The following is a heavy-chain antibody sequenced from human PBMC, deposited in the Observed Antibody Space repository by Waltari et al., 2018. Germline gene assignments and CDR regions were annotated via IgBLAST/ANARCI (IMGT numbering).Heavy chain of an antibody. J-gene: IGHJ4*02. CDR1: GYTFTSYA. Sequence: QVQLVQSGAEVKKPGASVKVSCKASGYTFTSYAMHVVRQAPGQRLEWMGWINAGNGNTKYSQKFQGRVTITRDTSASTAYMELSSLRSEDTAVYYCARVLGSSGSDYWGQGTLVTVSS. CDR3: ARVLGSSGSDY. D-gene: IGHD6-19*01. V-gene: IGHV1-3*01. CDR2: INAGNGNT.